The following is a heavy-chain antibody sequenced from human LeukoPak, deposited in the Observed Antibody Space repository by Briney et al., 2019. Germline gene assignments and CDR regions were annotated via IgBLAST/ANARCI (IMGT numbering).Heavy chain of an antibody. CDR1: IGSISGYY. CDR2: IYDSGST. Sequence: PSDTLSLTCTVSIGSISGYYWTWIRHPPGKGLEWIGYIYDSGSTNQNPSLTSRVTISLDTSKNQFSLKLNSATTAGTAVYYCARSRDAYFLGHWGQGILVTVSS. D-gene: IGHD5-24*01. CDR3: ARSRDAYFLGH. J-gene: IGHJ4*02. V-gene: IGHV4-59*07.